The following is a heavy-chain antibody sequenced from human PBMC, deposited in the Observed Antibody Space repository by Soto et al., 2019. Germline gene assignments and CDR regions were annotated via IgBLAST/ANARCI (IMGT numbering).Heavy chain of an antibody. V-gene: IGHV3-11*06. CDR3: ASTPASYYYYGMDV. J-gene: IGHJ6*02. CDR2: ISSSSSYT. Sequence: QVQLVESGGGLVKPGGSLRLSCAASGFTFSDYYMSWIRQAPGKGLEWVSYISSSSSYTNYADSVKGRFTISRDNAKNSLYLQMNSLRAEDTAVHYCASTPASYYYYGMDVWGQGTTVTVSS. CDR1: GFTFSDYY. D-gene: IGHD2-15*01.